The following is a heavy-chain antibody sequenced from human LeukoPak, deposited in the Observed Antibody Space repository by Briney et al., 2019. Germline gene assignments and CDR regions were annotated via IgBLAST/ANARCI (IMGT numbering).Heavy chain of an antibody. CDR2: ISGSGGST. J-gene: IGHJ4*02. CDR3: AKRFGLRGLRPPGGYFDY. D-gene: IGHD3-10*01. Sequence: PGGSLRLSCAASGFSFSDCHMRWIRQAPGKGLEWVSAISGSGGSTYYADSVKGRFTISRDNSKNTLYLQMNSLRAEDTAVYYCAKRFGLRGLRPPGGYFDYWGQGTLVTVSS. V-gene: IGHV3-23*01. CDR1: GFSFSDCH.